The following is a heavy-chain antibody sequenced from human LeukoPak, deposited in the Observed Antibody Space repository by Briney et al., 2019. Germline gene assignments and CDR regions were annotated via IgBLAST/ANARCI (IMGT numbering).Heavy chain of an antibody. Sequence: SVKVSCKASGGTISSYAISWVRQAPGQGLEWMGRMIPILGIANYAQKFQGRVTITADKSTSTAYMELSSLRSEDTAVYYCASYYYGSGSYCNVNWFDPWGQGTLVTVSS. CDR2: MIPILGIA. D-gene: IGHD3-10*01. J-gene: IGHJ5*02. CDR3: ASYYYGSGSYCNVNWFDP. CDR1: GGTISSYA. V-gene: IGHV1-69*04.